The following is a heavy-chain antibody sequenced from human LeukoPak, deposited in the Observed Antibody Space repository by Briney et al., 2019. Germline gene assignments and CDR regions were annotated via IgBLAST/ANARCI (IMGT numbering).Heavy chain of an antibody. CDR2: IYHSGST. J-gene: IGHJ4*02. D-gene: IGHD2-15*01. CDR1: GGSISNSNW. V-gene: IGHV4-4*02. CDR3: ARGLPGYCSGGSCYWSSGRRGSYFGY. Sequence: SGTLSLTCAVSGGSISNSNWWSWVRQPPGKGLEWIGEIYHSGSTNYNPSLRSRVTISVDTSKNQFSLKLSSVTAADTAVYYCARGLPGYCSGGSCYWSSGRRGSYFGYWGQGTLVTVSP.